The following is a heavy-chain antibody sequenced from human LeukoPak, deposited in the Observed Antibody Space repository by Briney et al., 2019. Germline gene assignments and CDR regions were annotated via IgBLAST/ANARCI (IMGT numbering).Heavy chain of an antibody. CDR3: AKDFAVGATYYYYMDV. Sequence: GGSLRLSCATSGFTFSNYGMHWVRQAPGKGLEWVAFIRFDGTSKFYADSVKGRFTIFRDDSKNTLYLQMNSLRPEDTAIYCCAKDFAVGATYYYYMDVWGKGTTVTVSS. J-gene: IGHJ6*03. CDR1: GFTFSNYG. V-gene: IGHV3-30*02. D-gene: IGHD1-26*01. CDR2: IRFDGTSK.